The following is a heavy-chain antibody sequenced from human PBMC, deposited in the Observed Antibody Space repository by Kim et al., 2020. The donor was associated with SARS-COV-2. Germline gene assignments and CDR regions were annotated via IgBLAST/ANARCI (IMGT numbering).Heavy chain of an antibody. V-gene: IGHV3-11*01. J-gene: IGHJ5*02. CDR3: ATFGAMVRGVKVRNWFDP. CDR1: GFTFSDYY. D-gene: IGHD3-10*01. Sequence: GGSLRLSCAASGFTFSDYYMSWIRQAPGKGLEWVSYISSSGSTIYYADSVKGRFTISRDNAKNSLYLQMNSLRAEDTAVYYCATFGAMVRGVKVRNWFDPWGQGTLVTVSS. CDR2: ISSSGSTI.